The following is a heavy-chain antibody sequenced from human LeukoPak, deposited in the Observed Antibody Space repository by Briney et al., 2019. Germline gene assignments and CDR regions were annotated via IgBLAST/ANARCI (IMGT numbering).Heavy chain of an antibody. Sequence: GESLKISCKGSGYSFTTYWISWVRQMPGKGLEWMGRIDPSDSYTNYSPSFQGHVTISIDKSISTAYLQWSSLRASDTAMYYCARGRGWADYWGQGTLVTVSS. CDR3: ARGRGWADY. CDR2: IDPSDSYT. CDR1: GYSFTTYW. J-gene: IGHJ4*02. D-gene: IGHD6-19*01. V-gene: IGHV5-10-1*01.